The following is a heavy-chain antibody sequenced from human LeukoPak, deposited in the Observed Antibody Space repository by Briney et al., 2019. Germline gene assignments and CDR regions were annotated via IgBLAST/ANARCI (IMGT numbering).Heavy chain of an antibody. D-gene: IGHD5-24*01. Sequence: PGGSLRLSCSASGFTFSISAMHWVRQAPGKRLQYVSVISGNGVTTSYADSVKGRFTVSRDNSKNTVYLQMSSLRVEDTAVYCVADGRDGNNIYFYYWGQGTLVTVSS. CDR3: ADGRDGNNIYFYY. V-gene: IGHV3-64D*06. CDR2: ISGNGVTT. J-gene: IGHJ4*02. CDR1: GFTFSISA.